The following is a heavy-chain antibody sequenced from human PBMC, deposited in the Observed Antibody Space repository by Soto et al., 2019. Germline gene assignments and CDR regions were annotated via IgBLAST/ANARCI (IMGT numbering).Heavy chain of an antibody. J-gene: IGHJ6*02. D-gene: IGHD3-22*01. Sequence: SETLSLTCAVYGGSFSGYYWSWILQPPWKGLEWIGEINHSGSTNYNPSLKSRVTISVDTSKNQFSLKLSSVTAAGTAVYYCARVVYDSSADLGEVYGIGVWGQGTTVTVS. CDR3: ARVVYDSSADLGEVYGIGV. V-gene: IGHV4-34*01. CDR1: GGSFSGYY. CDR2: INHSGST.